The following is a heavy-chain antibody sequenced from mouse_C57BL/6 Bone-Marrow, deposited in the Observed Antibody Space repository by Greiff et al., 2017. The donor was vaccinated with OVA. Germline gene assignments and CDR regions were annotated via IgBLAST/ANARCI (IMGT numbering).Heavy chain of an antibody. J-gene: IGHJ2*01. CDR1: GFTFSSYG. Sequence: EVQLVESGGDLVKPGGSLKLSCAASGFTFSSYGMSWVRQTPDKRLEWVATISSGGSYNYYPDSVKGRFTISRTNAKHTLCLHIISLTSEDTAMYFCARHYSGSSYYWGPGTTLTVSS. CDR3: ARHYSGSSYY. V-gene: IGHV5-6*01. CDR2: ISSGGSYN. D-gene: IGHD1-1*01.